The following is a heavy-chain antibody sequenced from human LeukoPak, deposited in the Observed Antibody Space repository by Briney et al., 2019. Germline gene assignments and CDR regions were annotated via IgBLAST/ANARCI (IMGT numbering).Heavy chain of an antibody. J-gene: IGHJ5*02. CDR2: MNPNSGNT. V-gene: IGHV1-8*01. D-gene: IGHD2-2*01. Sequence: ASVKVSCKASGYTFTSYDINWVRQATGQGLEWMGWMNPNSGNTGYAQKFQGRVTMTRNTSISTAYMELSSLRSEDTAVYYCARVVVVPAAKARLSNWFDPWGREPWSPSPQ. CDR3: ARVVVVPAAKARLSNWFDP. CDR1: GYTFTSYD.